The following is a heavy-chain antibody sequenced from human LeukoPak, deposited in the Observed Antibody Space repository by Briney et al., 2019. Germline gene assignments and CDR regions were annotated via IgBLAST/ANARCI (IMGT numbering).Heavy chain of an antibody. D-gene: IGHD5-18*01. CDR3: ARGSTAMADFDY. V-gene: IGHV4-38-2*01. CDR2: IYHSGST. CDR1: GYSISSGYY. J-gene: IGHJ4*02. Sequence: SETLSLTCAVSGYSISSGYYWGWIRQPPGKGLEWIGSIYHSGSTHYNPSLKSRVTISVDTSKNQFSLKLSSVTAADTAVYYCARGSTAMADFDYWGQGTLVTVSS.